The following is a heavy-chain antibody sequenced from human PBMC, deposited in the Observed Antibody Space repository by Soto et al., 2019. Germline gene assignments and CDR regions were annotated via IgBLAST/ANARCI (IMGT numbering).Heavy chain of an antibody. V-gene: IGHV3-48*03. J-gene: IGHJ4*02. D-gene: IGHD3-22*01. Sequence: GGSLRLSCAASGFTFSSYEMNWVRQAPGKGLEWVSYISSSGSTIYYADSVKGRFTISRDNAKNSLYLQMNSLRAEDTAVYYCARDQIVVAPFDYWGQGTPVTVSS. CDR1: GFTFSSYE. CDR2: ISSSGSTI. CDR3: ARDQIVVAPFDY.